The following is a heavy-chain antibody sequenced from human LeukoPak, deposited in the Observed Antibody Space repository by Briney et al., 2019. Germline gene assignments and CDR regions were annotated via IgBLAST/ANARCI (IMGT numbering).Heavy chain of an antibody. CDR1: GWSFNDYY. CDR2: INARGDT. J-gene: IGHJ5*02. D-gene: IGHD2-2*01. V-gene: IGHV4-34*01. Sequence: PSDTLSLTCAVYGWSFNDYYWNWLRQPPGKGLEWIGEINARGDTNFNPSLKSRVTISVDTSKSQFSLRLASMSAADTAVYYCARGQVPAARGYNWFDPWGQGTLVTVSS. CDR3: ARGQVPAARGYNWFDP.